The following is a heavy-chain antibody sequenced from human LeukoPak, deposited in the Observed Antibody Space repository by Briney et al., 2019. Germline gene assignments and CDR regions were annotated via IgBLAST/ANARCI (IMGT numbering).Heavy chain of an antibody. CDR1: GFTFSSYS. J-gene: IGHJ4*02. CDR3: ARDAIAVAGEFDY. Sequence: GGSLRLSRAASGFTFSSYSLNWVRQAPGKGLEWVSYISSSSSYIYYAHSVKGRFTISRDNAKNSLYLQMNSLRAEDTAVYYCARDAIAVAGEFDYWGQGTLVTVSS. CDR2: ISSSSSYI. V-gene: IGHV3-21*05. D-gene: IGHD6-19*01.